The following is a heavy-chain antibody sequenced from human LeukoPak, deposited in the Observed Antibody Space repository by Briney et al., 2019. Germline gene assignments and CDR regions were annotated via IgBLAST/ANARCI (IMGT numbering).Heavy chain of an antibody. CDR1: GGSISSSSYY. CDR3: AREDDYGDYEITVRKPQGLDAFDI. CDR2: IYYSGST. J-gene: IGHJ3*02. V-gene: IGHV4-39*07. Sequence: SETLSLTRTVSGGSISSSSYYWGWIRQPPGKGLEWIGSIYYSGSTYYNPSLKSRVTISVDTSKNQFSLKLSSVTAADTAVYYCAREDDYGDYEITVRKPQGLDAFDIWGQGTMVTVSS. D-gene: IGHD4-17*01.